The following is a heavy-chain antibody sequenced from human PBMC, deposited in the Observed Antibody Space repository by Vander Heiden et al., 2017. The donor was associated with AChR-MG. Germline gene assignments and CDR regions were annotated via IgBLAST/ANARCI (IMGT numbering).Heavy chain of an antibody. V-gene: IGHV1-46*03. J-gene: IGHJ4*02. D-gene: IGHD1-26*01. CDR2: INPSLDST. CDR1: GFTFTNYH. Sequence: VQLVQSGAEVKKPGASLKVSCKTPGFTFTNYHMHGVRQAPGQGLEWVGTINPSLDSTHYAQKFQGRVRMTRDASTKTVYMDMTSLRPEDTAVYFCARELTGSFYFDFWGQGSLVTVSS. CDR3: ARELTGSFYFDF.